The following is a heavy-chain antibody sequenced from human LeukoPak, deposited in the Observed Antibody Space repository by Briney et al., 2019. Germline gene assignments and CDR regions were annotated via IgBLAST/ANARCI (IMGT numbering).Heavy chain of an antibody. CDR2: ISGSGGST. CDR1: GFTFSTYA. D-gene: IGHD3-16*01. CDR3: TRLNGYDPSNYYYYGMDV. V-gene: IGHV3-23*01. Sequence: GGSLRLSCAASGFTFSTYAMNWVRQAPGKGLEWVSGISGSGGSTWYADSVKGRFTISRDNSKNTLYLQMNSLKAEDTAVYYCTRLNGYDPSNYYYYGMDVWGQGTTVTVSS. J-gene: IGHJ6*02.